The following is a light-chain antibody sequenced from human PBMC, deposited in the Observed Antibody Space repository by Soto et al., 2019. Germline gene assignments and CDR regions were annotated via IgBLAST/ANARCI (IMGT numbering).Light chain of an antibody. CDR2: DAS. CDR3: QQYKA. CDR1: QSLSSY. Sequence: DIQMTQSPSTLSASVGDNITITCRASQSLSSYLARYQQKPGRAPKLLIFDASSLERGVPSRFCGSGSGTEFRLTISSLQPDDFATYYCQQYKAFGQGTKVDI. J-gene: IGKJ1*01. V-gene: IGKV1-5*01.